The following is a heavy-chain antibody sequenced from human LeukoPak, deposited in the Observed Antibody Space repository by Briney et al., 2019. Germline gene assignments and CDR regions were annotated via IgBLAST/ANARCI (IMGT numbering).Heavy chain of an antibody. Sequence: PSETLSLTCTVSSGSISSSYYWGWIRQPPGKGLEWIGIIYYSGSTYYNPSLKSRLTISVDTSKNQFSLKLSSVTATDTAVYYCARRGYCSSTSCYEYWFDPWGQGTLVTVSS. V-gene: IGHV4-39*01. J-gene: IGHJ5*02. D-gene: IGHD2-2*01. CDR3: ARRGYCSSTSCYEYWFDP. CDR1: SGSISSSYY. CDR2: IYYSGST.